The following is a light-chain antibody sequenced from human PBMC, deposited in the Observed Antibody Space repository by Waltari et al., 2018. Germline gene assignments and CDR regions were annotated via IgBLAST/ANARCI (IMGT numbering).Light chain of an antibody. Sequence: EIVLTQSPDTLSLSPGERATLSCRASQTVSSAFLAWYQQKPGPAPRLLIHGLFNRATGISDRFSCSGSGTDFTLTISRLEPEDFAVYYCQQWGGSSPPYTFGQGTKLEIK. CDR3: QQWGGSSPPYT. CDR2: GLF. V-gene: IGKV3-20*01. CDR1: QTVSSAF. J-gene: IGKJ2*01.